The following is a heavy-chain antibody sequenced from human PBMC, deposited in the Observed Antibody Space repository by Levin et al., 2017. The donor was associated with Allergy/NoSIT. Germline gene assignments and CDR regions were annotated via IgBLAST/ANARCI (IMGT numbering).Heavy chain of an antibody. CDR2: ITSSSSTI. CDR3: ARDSGFDS. V-gene: IGHV3-48*01. CDR1: GFTFSIYS. J-gene: IGHJ4*02. Sequence: PGGSLRLSCAASGFTFSIYSMNWVRQAPGKGLEWVSYITSSSSTIYYADSVKGRFTISRDDAKNSLYLQMNSLRAEDTAVYYCARDSGFDSWGQGTLVTVSS. D-gene: IGHD1-26*01.